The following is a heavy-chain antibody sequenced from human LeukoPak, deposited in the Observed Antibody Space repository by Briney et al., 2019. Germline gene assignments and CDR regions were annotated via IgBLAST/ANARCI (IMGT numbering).Heavy chain of an antibody. V-gene: IGHV3-15*01. CDR1: GLTVSNAW. Sequence: GGSLRLSCAASGLTVSNAWMHWIRQAPGKGLEWVGRIKRKTDGGTTDYAAPVKGRFTISRDDSKNTLYLQMNSLKDEDTALYYCVTAEGGSDTGAFDYWGQGTLVIVS. J-gene: IGHJ4*02. D-gene: IGHD2-21*02. CDR3: VTAEGGSDTGAFDY. CDR2: IKRKTDGGTT.